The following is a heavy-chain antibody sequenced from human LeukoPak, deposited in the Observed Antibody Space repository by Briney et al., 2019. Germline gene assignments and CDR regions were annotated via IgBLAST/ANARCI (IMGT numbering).Heavy chain of an antibody. J-gene: IGHJ3*02. CDR3: AKAFYGSGGFYFGAFDI. Sequence: GGSLRLSCAASGFTFSSYTIIWVRQAPGKGLEWVSIIDSSGGTTYYADSVKDRFTISRDNSKNTLHLQMNSLRAEDTAVYYCAKAFYGSGGFYFGAFDIWGQGTMVTVSS. CDR1: GFTFSSYT. CDR2: IDSSGGTT. V-gene: IGHV3-23*01. D-gene: IGHD3-10*01.